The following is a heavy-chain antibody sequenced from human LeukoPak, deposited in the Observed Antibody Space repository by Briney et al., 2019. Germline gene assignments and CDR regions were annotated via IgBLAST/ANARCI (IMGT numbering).Heavy chain of an antibody. Sequence: PSETLSLTCAVYGGSFSGYYWSWIRQPPGKGLEWIGEINHSGSTNYNPSLKSRVTISVDTSKNQFSLKLSSVTAAGTAVYYCARSQFYGSGSYQGRWFDPWGQGTLVTVSS. CDR3: ARSQFYGSGSYQGRWFDP. CDR2: INHSGST. V-gene: IGHV4-34*01. CDR1: GGSFSGYY. J-gene: IGHJ5*02. D-gene: IGHD3-10*01.